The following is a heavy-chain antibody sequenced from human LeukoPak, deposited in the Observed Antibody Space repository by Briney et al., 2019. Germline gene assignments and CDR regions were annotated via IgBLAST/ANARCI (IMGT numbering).Heavy chain of an antibody. CDR2: IKQGGSEK. V-gene: IGHV3-7*01. J-gene: IGHJ4*02. Sequence: GGSLRLSCAVSGFTFSSYWMSWVRQAPGKGLEWVANIKQGGSEKYYVDSVKGRFTISRDNAKNSLYLQMNSLRAEDTAVYYCARDLFYSSGPTKDYWGQGTLVTVSS. D-gene: IGHD6-19*01. CDR3: ARDLFYSSGPTKDY. CDR1: GFTFSSYW.